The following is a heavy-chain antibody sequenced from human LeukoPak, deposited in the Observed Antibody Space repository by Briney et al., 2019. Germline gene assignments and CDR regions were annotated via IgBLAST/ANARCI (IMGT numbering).Heavy chain of an antibody. CDR2: IYYSGST. D-gene: IGHD3-9*01. CDR3: ARDPGPDYDILTGYSYYYYGMDV. Sequence: PSETLSLTCTVSGGSISSYYWSWIRQPPGKGLEWIGYIYYSGSTNYNPSLKSRVTISVDTSKNQFSLKLSSVTVADTAVYYCARDPGPDYDILTGYSYYYYGMDVWGQGTTVTVSS. V-gene: IGHV4-59*01. J-gene: IGHJ6*02. CDR1: GGSISSYY.